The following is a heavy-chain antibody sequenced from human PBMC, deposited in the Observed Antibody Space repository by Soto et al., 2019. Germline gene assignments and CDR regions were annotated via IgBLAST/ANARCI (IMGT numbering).Heavy chain of an antibody. CDR2: ISYDGSNK. CDR1: GFTFSSYG. Sequence: GGSLRLSCAASGFTFSSYGMHWVRQAPGKGLEWVAVISYDGSNKYYADSVKGRFTISRDNSKNTLYLQMNSLRAEDTAVYYCASPLGDYDLRGAFDYWGQGTLVTVSS. V-gene: IGHV3-30*03. J-gene: IGHJ4*02. D-gene: IGHD3-3*01. CDR3: ASPLGDYDLRGAFDY.